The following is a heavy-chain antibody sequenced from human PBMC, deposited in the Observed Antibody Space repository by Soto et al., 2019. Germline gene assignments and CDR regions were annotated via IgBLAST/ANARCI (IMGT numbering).Heavy chain of an antibody. J-gene: IGHJ3*02. V-gene: IGHV3-48*01. Sequence: GGFLRLSCAASGFTFSSYSMNWVRQAPGKGLEWVSYISSSSSTIYYADSVKGRFTISRDNAKNSLYLQMNSLRAEDTAVYYCARLCKSTSCKDAFDIWGQGTMVTVSS. CDR2: ISSSSSTI. D-gene: IGHD2-2*01. CDR1: GFTFSSYS. CDR3: ARLCKSTSCKDAFDI.